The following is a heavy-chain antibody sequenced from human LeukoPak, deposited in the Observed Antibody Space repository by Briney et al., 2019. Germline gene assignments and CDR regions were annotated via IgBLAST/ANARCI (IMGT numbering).Heavy chain of an antibody. V-gene: IGHV3-23*01. CDR3: VKSGEYMAKYYLDS. D-gene: IGHD2/OR15-2a*01. CDR2: LSGNGGST. Sequence: QSGGSLRLSCAASGFTFDSFGMSWVRQAPGKGLEWVSALSGNGGSTYYADSVEGRFTISRDNSNSTLYLQLNNLRAEDTALYYCVKSGEYMAKYYLDSWGLGTLVTVSS. J-gene: IGHJ4*02. CDR1: GFTFDSFG.